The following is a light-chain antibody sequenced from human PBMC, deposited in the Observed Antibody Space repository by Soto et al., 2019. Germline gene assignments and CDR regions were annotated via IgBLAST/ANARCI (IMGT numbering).Light chain of an antibody. J-gene: IGKJ1*01. V-gene: IGKV1-5*01. CDR3: QQYNSYSWT. Sequence: SPSALSAYVGDRVTITCRASQSISSWLAWYQQKPGKAPKLLIYDASSLESGVPSRFSGSGSGTEFTLTISSLQPDDFATYYCQQYNSYSWTFGQGTMV. CDR1: QSISSW. CDR2: DAS.